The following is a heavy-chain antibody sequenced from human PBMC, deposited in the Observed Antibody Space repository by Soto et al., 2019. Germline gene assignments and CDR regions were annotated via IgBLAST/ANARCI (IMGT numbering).Heavy chain of an antibody. D-gene: IGHD3-10*01. CDR3: TKGGSMVNGEFTS. CDR1: GFSLSSRA. CDR2: ISGSGVST. V-gene: IGHV3-23*01. Sequence: EVQLLESGGGLVQPGGSLRLSCAASGFSLSSRAMSWVRQAPGKGLEWVSTISGSGVSTYYPDSVRGRFTISKDNSKNTVYLQMNSLRDEDTAEYFCTKGGSMVNGEFTSWCQGTLVTVSS. J-gene: IGHJ5*02.